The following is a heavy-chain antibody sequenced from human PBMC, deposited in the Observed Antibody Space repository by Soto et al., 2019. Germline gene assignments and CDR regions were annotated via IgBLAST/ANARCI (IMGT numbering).Heavy chain of an antibody. V-gene: IGHV4-34*01. CDR3: ARGYGDYVCQGPDY. Sequence: QVQLQQWGAGLLKPSETLSLTCAVYGGSFSGYYWSWIRQPPGKGLGWIGEINHSGSTNYHPSLKSRVTIAVDTSKNQFSLKLSSVTAADTAVYYCARGYGDYVCQGPDYWGQGTLVTVSS. J-gene: IGHJ4*02. CDR1: GGSFSGYY. D-gene: IGHD4-17*01. CDR2: INHSGST.